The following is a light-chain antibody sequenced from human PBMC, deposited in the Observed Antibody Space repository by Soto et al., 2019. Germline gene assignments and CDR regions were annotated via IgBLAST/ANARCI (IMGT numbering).Light chain of an antibody. V-gene: IGKV3-20*01. CDR3: QQYGTSPLT. CDR1: QSVSSNY. CDR2: GAS. Sequence: EIVLTQSPGILSLSPGERATLSCRASQSVSSNYLAWYQQKPGQAPRLLIYGASSRATGIPDRFSGSGSGTEFTLTISRLEPEDFAVYYCQQYGTSPLTFGGGTKIQIK. J-gene: IGKJ4*01.